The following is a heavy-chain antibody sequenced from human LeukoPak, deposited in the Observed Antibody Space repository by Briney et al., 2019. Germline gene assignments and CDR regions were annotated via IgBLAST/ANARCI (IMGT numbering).Heavy chain of an antibody. Sequence: SETLSLTCTVSGGSISSYYWSWIRQPPGKGLEWIGYIYYSGSTNYNPSLKSRVTISVDTSKNQFSLKLSSVTAADTAVYYCARAPLGGCLDYWGQGTLVTVSS. D-gene: IGHD3-16*01. J-gene: IGHJ4*02. CDR1: GGSISSYY. CDR2: IYYSGST. CDR3: ARAPLGGCLDY. V-gene: IGHV4-59*08.